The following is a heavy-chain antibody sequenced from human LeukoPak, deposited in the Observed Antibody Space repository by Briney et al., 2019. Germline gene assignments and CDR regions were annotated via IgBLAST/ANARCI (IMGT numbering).Heavy chain of an antibody. CDR1: GGSISGSSYY. D-gene: IGHD5-24*01. J-gene: IGHJ5*02. CDR2: TFSTST. CDR3: ARYKFHNYFDP. Sequence: PSETLSLTCTVSGGSISGSSYYWGWIRQPPGKGLEWIGNTFSTSTLYNASLRSRVTIVVDTSKNQFSLKLTSATAADTAIYFCARYKFHNYFDPWGQGTLVVVSS. V-gene: IGHV4-61*05.